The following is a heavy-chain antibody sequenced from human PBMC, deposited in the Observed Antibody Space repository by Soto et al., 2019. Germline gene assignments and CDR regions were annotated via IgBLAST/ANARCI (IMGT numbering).Heavy chain of an antibody. Sequence: VGSLRLSCAASGFTFSSFDMHWVRQPTGKGLEWVSAIGTAGDTYYPGSVKGRFTISRDNAKNSLYLQMNSLRAGDTAVYYCAREARVFGKAFDVWGQGTMVTVSS. D-gene: IGHD3-3*01. CDR1: GFTFSSFD. CDR2: IGTAGDT. J-gene: IGHJ3*01. V-gene: IGHV3-13*01. CDR3: AREARVFGKAFDV.